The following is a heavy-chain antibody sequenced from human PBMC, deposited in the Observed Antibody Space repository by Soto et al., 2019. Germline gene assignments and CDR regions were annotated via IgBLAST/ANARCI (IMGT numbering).Heavy chain of an antibody. J-gene: IGHJ6*02. V-gene: IGHV1-69*01. Sequence: QVQLVQSGAEVKKPGSSVKVSCKASGGTFSSYAISWVRQAPGQGLEWMGGIIPIFGTANYAQKFQGRVTITADESTSTAYMELSSLRSEDTAVYYCARYTLAIAAAGTGMDYYYGMDVWGQGTTVTVSS. CDR2: IIPIFGTA. CDR1: GGTFSSYA. CDR3: ARYTLAIAAAGTGMDYYYGMDV. D-gene: IGHD6-13*01.